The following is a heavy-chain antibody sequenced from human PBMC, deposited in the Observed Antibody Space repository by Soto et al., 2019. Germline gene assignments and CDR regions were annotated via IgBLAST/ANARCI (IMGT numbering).Heavy chain of an antibody. D-gene: IGHD2-21*02. J-gene: IGHJ6*02. CDR3: AIEHDGGDRDYYGLDV. V-gene: IGHV4-30-4*08. CDR1: GGSISYEYYH. CDR2: IGYSGSI. Sequence: PSGTLSLTCTVSGGSISYEYYHWTWIRQSQGKGLEWIGYIGYSGSIIYNPSFKSRVTIAVDTSKNQFSLQLSSVTAAYTAVYFCAIEHDGGDRDYYGLDVWGQGTTVTVSS.